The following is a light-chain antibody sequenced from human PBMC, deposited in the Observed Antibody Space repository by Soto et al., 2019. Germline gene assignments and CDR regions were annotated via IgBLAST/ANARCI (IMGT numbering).Light chain of an antibody. CDR1: SSDVGGYNY. Sequence: QSVLTQPASVSGSPRQSITISCTGTSSDVGGYNYVSWYQQHPGKAPKLMIYDVSNRPSGVSNRFSGSKSGNTASLTISGLQAEDEADYYCSSYTSSSTHYVSGPGTKVPVL. V-gene: IGLV2-14*01. CDR2: DVS. CDR3: SSYTSSSTHYV. J-gene: IGLJ1*01.